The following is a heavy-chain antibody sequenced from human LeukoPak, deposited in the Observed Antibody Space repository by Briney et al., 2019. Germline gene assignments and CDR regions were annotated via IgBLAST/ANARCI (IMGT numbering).Heavy chain of an antibody. CDR3: ARGPSVLGAIDN. D-gene: IGHD3-10*01. CDR2: INNDGSII. J-gene: IGHJ4*02. CDR1: GFIFSRYW. Sequence: GPPLRLSCAASGFIFSRYWMHWVRQAPGKELVWVSRINNDGSIINTADSVKGRFTISRDNAKDMLYLQMDSLRAEDTAIYYCARGPSVLGAIDNWGQGTLVAVSS. V-gene: IGHV3-74*01.